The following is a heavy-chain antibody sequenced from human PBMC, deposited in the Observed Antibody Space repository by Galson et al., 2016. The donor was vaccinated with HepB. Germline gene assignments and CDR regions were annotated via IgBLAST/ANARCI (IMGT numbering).Heavy chain of an antibody. V-gene: IGHV3-11*01. CDR3: ARKGGPGLGSYYVAIGSDYYYYYCMDV. J-gene: IGHJ6*02. CDR1: GFTFSDYY. D-gene: IGHD3-10*01. CDR2: ISSSATTI. Sequence: SLRLSCAASGFTFSDYYMTWIRQAPGKGLEWVSYISSSATTIYYADSVKGRFTISRDNGKNSLYLQMNSLRVEDTAVYYCARKGGPGLGSYYVAIGSDYYYYYCMDVWGQGTTVTVSS.